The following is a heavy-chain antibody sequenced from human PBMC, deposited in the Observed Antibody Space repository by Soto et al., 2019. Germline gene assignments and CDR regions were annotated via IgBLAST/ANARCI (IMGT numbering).Heavy chain of an antibody. D-gene: IGHD3-16*01. Sequence: SETLSLTCTVSGGSISSGGYYWSWIRQHPGKGLEWIGYIYYSGYTYYNPSLKSRVTISVDTSKNQFSLKLSSVTAADTAVYYCARHKGPLYVGYYSDMDVWGQGTTVNVSS. CDR2: IYYSGYT. J-gene: IGHJ6*02. CDR3: ARHKGPLYVGYYSDMDV. V-gene: IGHV4-39*01. CDR1: GGSISSGGYY.